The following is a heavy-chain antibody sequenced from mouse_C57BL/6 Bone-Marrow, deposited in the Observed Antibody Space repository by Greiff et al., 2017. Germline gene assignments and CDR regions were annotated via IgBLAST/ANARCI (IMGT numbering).Heavy chain of an antibody. V-gene: IGHV1-22*01. CDR3: ARSTMVKVFAY. J-gene: IGHJ3*01. Sequence: EVQLQESGPELVKPGASVKMSCKASGYTFTDYNMHWVKQSHGKSLEWIGYINPNNGGTSYNQKFKGKATLTVNKSSSTAYMELRSLTSEDSAVYYCARSTMVKVFAYWGQGTLVTVSA. CDR1: GYTFTDYN. CDR2: INPNNGGT. D-gene: IGHD2-2*01.